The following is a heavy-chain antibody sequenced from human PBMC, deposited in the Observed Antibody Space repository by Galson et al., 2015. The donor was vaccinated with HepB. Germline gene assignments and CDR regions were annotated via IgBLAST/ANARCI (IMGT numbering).Heavy chain of an antibody. CDR3: AREGVVVPAAIRVDYYYGMDV. D-gene: IGHD2-2*02. V-gene: IGHV3-48*01. CDR1: GFTFSSYG. Sequence: SLRLSCAASGFTFSSYGMHWVRQAPGKGLEWVSYISSSSSTIYYADSVKGRFTISRDNAKNSLYLQMNSLRAEDTAVYYCAREGVVVPAAIRVDYYYGMDVWGQGTTVTVSS. J-gene: IGHJ6*02. CDR2: ISSSSSTI.